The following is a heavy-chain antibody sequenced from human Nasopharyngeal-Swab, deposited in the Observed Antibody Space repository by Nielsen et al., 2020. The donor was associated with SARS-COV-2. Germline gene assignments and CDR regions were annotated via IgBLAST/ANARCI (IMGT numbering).Heavy chain of an antibody. CDR3: TRCGGGCYSGRD. CDR1: GFTFSDSA. J-gene: IGHJ4*02. Sequence: GVLKISCAASGFTFSDSAIHWVRQASGKGLEWVGRIRSKGNNYATAYAASVKGRFIIFRDDPTNTAYLQMNSLKTEDTAVYYCTRCGGGCYSGRDWGQGTLVTVSS. D-gene: IGHD2-21*02. CDR2: IRSKGNNYAT. V-gene: IGHV3-73*01.